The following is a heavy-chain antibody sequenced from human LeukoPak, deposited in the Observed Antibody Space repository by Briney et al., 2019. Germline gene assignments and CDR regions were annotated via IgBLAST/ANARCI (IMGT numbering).Heavy chain of an antibody. J-gene: IGHJ5*02. D-gene: IGHD3-10*01. V-gene: IGHV1-69*04. CDR1: GGTFSSYA. CDR3: ARGRPPLWFRELLSYGRSWFDP. Sequence: SVKVSCKASGGTFSSYAISWVRQAPGQGLEWMGRIIPILGIANYAQKFQGRVTITADKSTSTAYMELSSLRSEDTAVYYCARGRPPLWFRELLSYGRSWFDPWGQGTLVTVSS. CDR2: IIPILGIA.